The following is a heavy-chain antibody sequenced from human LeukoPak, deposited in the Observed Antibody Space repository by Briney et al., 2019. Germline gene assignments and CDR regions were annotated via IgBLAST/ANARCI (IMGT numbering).Heavy chain of an antibody. CDR3: ARHGTFFDP. V-gene: IGHV5-51*01. D-gene: IGHD3-16*01. CDR1: GYSFTSYW. Sequence: GESLKISCKGSGYSFTSYWIGWVRQLPGKGLEWMGIIYPGGSDIRYSPSFQGQVTISADKSISTAYLQWSSLKASDSAMYCCARHGTFFDPWGQGTLVTVSS. J-gene: IGHJ5*02. CDR2: IYPGGSDI.